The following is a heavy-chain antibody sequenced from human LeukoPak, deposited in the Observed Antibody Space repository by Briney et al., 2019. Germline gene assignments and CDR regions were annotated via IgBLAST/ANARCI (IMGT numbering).Heavy chain of an antibody. CDR1: GYTFTSYD. CDR2: MNPNSGNT. D-gene: IGHD6-19*01. V-gene: IGHV1-8*01. Sequence: ASVKVSCKASGYTFTSYDISWVRQATGQGLEWMGWMNPNSGNTGYAQKFQGRVTMTRNTSISTAYMELSSLRSEDTAVYYCARGGYSSGWCPYYYYYYMDVWGKGTTVTISS. J-gene: IGHJ6*03. CDR3: ARGGYSSGWCPYYYYYYMDV.